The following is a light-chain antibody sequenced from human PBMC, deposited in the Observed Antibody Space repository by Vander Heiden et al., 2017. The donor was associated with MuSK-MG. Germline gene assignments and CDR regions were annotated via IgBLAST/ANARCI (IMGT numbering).Light chain of an antibody. V-gene: IGKV3-15*01. J-gene: IGKJ4*01. CDR2: AAS. Sequence: EIVMTQSPATVSVSPGERATLSCRSSQNIRTELVWYQQKPGQAPRLLIYAASTRADGIPARFSGSGSGTEFTLTISSLQSEDFAVYFCQQYYNWDALTFGGGTKVEIK. CDR3: QQYYNWDALT. CDR1: QNIRTE.